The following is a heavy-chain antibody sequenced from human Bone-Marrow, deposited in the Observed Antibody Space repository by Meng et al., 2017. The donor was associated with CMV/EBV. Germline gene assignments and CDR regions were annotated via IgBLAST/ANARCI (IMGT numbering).Heavy chain of an antibody. CDR2: ISGSGGST. D-gene: IGHD2-2*01. CDR3: AKDPPGYCSSTSCLMGDWFDP. Sequence: GESLKISCAASGFTFSSYAISWVRQAPGKGLEWVSAISGSGGSTYYADSVKGRFTISRDNSKNTLYLQMNSLRAEDTAVYYCAKDPPGYCSSTSCLMGDWFDPWGQGTLVTVSS. J-gene: IGHJ5*02. V-gene: IGHV3-23*01. CDR1: GFTFSSYA.